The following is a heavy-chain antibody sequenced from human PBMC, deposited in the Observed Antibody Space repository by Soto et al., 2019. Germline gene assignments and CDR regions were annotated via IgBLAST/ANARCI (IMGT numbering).Heavy chain of an antibody. CDR2: ISGSGGST. Sequence: EVQLLESGGCLVQPGGSLRLSCAASGFTFSSYAMSCVRQAPGKGLEWVSAISGSGGSTDYADSVKGRFTISRDNSKNTLYLQMNSLRAEDTAVYYCAIDGTSVSYYYFDYWGQGTLVTVSS. CDR1: GFTFSSYA. J-gene: IGHJ4*02. D-gene: IGHD1-26*01. V-gene: IGHV3-23*01. CDR3: AIDGTSVSYYYFDY.